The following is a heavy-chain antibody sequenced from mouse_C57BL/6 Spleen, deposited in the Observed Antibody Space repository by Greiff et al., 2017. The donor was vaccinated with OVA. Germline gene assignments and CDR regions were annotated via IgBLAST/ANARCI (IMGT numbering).Heavy chain of an antibody. V-gene: IGHV1-81*01. J-gene: IGHJ1*03. Sequence: QVQLQQSGAELARPGASVTLSCKASGYTFTSYGISWVKQRTGQGLEWIGEIYPRSGNTYYNEKFKGKATLTADTSSSTSYMELRSLSSEDSTVYFCTRGGVTTVVRYFDVWGTGTTVTVSS. CDR3: TRGGVTTVVRYFDV. CDR2: IYPRSGNT. D-gene: IGHD1-1*01. CDR1: GYTFTSYG.